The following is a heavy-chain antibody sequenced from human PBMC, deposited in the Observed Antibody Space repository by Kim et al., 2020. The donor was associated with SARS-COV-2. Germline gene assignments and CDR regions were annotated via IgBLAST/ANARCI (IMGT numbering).Heavy chain of an antibody. D-gene: IGHD2-2*01. CDR1: GFTVSSNY. CDR2: IYSGGST. V-gene: IGHV3-53*04. CDR3: ARDLVVPAAKGPYYYYYMDV. J-gene: IGHJ6*03. Sequence: GGSLRLSCAASGFTVSSNYMSWVRQAPGKGLEWVSVIYSGGSTYYADSVKGRFTISRHNSKNTLYLQMNSLRADDTAVYYCARDLVVPAAKGPYYYYYMDVWGKGNTVSLSS.